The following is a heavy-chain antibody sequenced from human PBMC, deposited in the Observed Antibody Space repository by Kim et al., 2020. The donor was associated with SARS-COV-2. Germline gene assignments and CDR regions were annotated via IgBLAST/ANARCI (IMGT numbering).Heavy chain of an antibody. Sequence: GGSLRLSCAASGFTVSSNYMSWVRQAPGKGLEWVSVIYSGGSTYYADSVKGRFTISRDNSKNTLYLQMNSLRAEDTAVYYCARVASSGWYEVYFDYWGQGTLVTVSS. CDR2: IYSGGST. D-gene: IGHD6-19*01. CDR1: GFTVSSNY. V-gene: IGHV3-53*01. CDR3: ARVASSGWYEVYFDY. J-gene: IGHJ4*02.